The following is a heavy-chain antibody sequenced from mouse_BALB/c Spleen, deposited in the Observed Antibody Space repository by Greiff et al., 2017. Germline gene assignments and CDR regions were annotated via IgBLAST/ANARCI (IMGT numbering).Heavy chain of an antibody. CDR2: IDPETGGT. Sequence: VQLQQSGAELVRPGASVTLSCKASGYTFTDYEMHWVKQTPVHGLEWIGAIDPETGGTAYNQKFKGKATLTADKSSSTAYMELRSLTSEDSAVYYCTRTITTVVATDFDYWGQGTTLTVSS. CDR1: GYTFTDYE. CDR3: TRTITTVVATDFDY. J-gene: IGHJ2*01. V-gene: IGHV1-15*01. D-gene: IGHD1-1*01.